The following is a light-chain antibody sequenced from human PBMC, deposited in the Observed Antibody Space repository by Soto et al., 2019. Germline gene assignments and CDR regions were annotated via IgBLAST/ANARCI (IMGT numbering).Light chain of an antibody. CDR2: GAS. Sequence: EIVLTQSPGXLSVSPGESATLSCRASQSLSSRYLAWYQQKPGQAPRLLIYGASNTATGIPDRFSGSGSGTDFTLTISRLEPEDFAVYYCQHFGSTPGTFGPGTKVDFK. CDR1: QSLSSRY. CDR3: QHFGSTPGT. J-gene: IGKJ3*01. V-gene: IGKV3-20*01.